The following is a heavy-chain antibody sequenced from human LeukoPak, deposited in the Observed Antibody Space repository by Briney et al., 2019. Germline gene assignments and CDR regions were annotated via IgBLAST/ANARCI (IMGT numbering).Heavy chain of an antibody. CDR3: AKDRDNYHETPRFDP. V-gene: IGHV3-23*01. CDR2: ISGSGSST. J-gene: IGHJ5*02. Sequence: PGGSLRLSCAASGFTFSSYAMSWVRQAPGKGLEWVSGISGSGSSTYYADSVKGRFTISRDNSKNTLYLQMSSLRGEDTAVYYCAKDRDNYHETPRFDPWGQGTLVTVSS. D-gene: IGHD3-22*01. CDR1: GFTFSSYA.